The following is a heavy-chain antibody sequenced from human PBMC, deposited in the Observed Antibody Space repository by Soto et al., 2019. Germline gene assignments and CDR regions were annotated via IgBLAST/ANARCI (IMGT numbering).Heavy chain of an antibody. CDR2: ISSSGSTV. D-gene: IGHD6-13*01. Sequence: QVQLVESGGGLVKPGGSLRLSCAASGFTFSDYYMSWIRQAPGKGLEWVSYISSSGSTVYYADSVKGRFTISRDNAKNSLFLQMNSLLADDTAVYYCARGWDWQQLVLLDYWGQGNLVTVSS. J-gene: IGHJ4*02. V-gene: IGHV3-11*01. CDR3: ARGWDWQQLVLLDY. CDR1: GFTFSDYY.